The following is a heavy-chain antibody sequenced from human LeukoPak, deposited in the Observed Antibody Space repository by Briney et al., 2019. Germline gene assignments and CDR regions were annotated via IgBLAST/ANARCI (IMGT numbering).Heavy chain of an antibody. V-gene: IGHV3-11*01. CDR3: ARDPDYGDPE. J-gene: IGHJ4*02. CDR1: GFTFSVHY. CDR2: ITSSGSIT. D-gene: IGHD4-17*01. Sequence: GGSLRLSCTASGFTFSVHYMSWFRLSPGKGLEWLSYITSSGSITDYADSVKGRFTISRDNAKNTMFLQMNSLRPEDTAVYYCARDPDYGDPEWGQGTLVTVSS.